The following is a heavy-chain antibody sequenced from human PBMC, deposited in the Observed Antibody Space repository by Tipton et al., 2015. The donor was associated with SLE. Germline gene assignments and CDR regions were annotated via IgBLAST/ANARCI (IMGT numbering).Heavy chain of an antibody. CDR3: ARRTLSRLSSPDY. CDR2: INHSGST. Sequence: TLSLTCSVSYGSITSSRSYWAWIRPPPGKGLEWIGEINHSGSTNYHPSLKSRLTISVDTSKNQISLELSSVTAADTAVYYCARRTLSRLSSPDYWGQGTLVTVAS. CDR1: YGSITSSRSY. V-gene: IGHV4-39*07. J-gene: IGHJ4*02. D-gene: IGHD1/OR15-1a*01.